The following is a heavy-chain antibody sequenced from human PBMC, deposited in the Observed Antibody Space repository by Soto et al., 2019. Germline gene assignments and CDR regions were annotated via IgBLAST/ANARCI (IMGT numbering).Heavy chain of an antibody. D-gene: IGHD1-1*01. J-gene: IGHJ5*02. V-gene: IGHV4-4*07. CDR1: GASVRSYH. Sequence: SETLSLTCAVSGASVRSYHWSWIRQAAGKGLEWIGRVQMSGTTNYNPSLKTRVTMSLDTSKNEVSLRMTSVTAADTAVYFCARDRSTMRWFDPWGQGILVTVSS. CDR3: ARDRSTMRWFDP. CDR2: VQMSGTT.